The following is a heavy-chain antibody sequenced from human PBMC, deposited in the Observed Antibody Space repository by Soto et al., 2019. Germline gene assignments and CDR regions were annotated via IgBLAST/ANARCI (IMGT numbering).Heavy chain of an antibody. CDR3: AREPADCTNGVCYADY. V-gene: IGHV1-69*13. CDR1: GGTFSSYA. J-gene: IGHJ4*02. Sequence: VASVKVSCKASGGTFSSYAISWVRQAPGQGLEWMGGIIPIFGTANYAQKFQGRVTITADESTSTAYMELSSLRSEDTAVYYCAREPADCTNGVCYADYWGQGTLVTVSS. D-gene: IGHD2-8*01. CDR2: IIPIFGTA.